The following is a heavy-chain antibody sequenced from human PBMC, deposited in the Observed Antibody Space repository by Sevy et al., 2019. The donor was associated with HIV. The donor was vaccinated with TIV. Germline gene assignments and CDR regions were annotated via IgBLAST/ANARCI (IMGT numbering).Heavy chain of an antibody. CDR2: IYHSGST. V-gene: IGHV4-38-2*02. CDR1: GYSIIGDYY. Sequence: SETLSLTCTVSGYSIIGDYYWGWIRQPPWKGMEWIVHIYHSGSTYYNPSLDSRVTPSVDTSKNQFSLRLSSVTAADTAIYYCARVKLRGAYYYDFWGQGTLVTVSS. J-gene: IGHJ4*02. CDR3: ARVKLRGAYYYDF.